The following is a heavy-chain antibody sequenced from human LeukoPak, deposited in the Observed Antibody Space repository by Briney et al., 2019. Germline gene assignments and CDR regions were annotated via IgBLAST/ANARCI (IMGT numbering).Heavy chain of an antibody. CDR2: IYYSGST. CDR1: GGSISSYY. D-gene: IGHD1-26*01. CDR3: ARRRGSYYSFDL. V-gene: IGHV4-59*01. J-gene: IGHJ2*01. Sequence: SETLSLACTVSGGSISSYYWSWIRQPPGKGLEWIGYIYYSGSTNYNPSLKSRVTISVDTSKNQFSLKLSSVTAADTAVYYCARRRGSYYSFDLWGRGTLVTVSS.